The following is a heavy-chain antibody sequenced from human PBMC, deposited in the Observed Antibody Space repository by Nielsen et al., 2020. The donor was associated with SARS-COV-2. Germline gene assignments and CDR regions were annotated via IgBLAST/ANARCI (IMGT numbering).Heavy chain of an antibody. Sequence: GESLKISCAASGFTFSSYGMHWVRQAPGKGLEWVAVISYDGSNKYYADSVKGRFTISRDNSKNTLYLQMNSLRAEDTAVYYCARLRYSSSPDAFDIWGQGTMVTVSS. CDR1: GFTFSSYG. J-gene: IGHJ3*02. V-gene: IGHV3-30*03. CDR2: ISYDGSNK. CDR3: ARLRYSSSPDAFDI. D-gene: IGHD6-6*01.